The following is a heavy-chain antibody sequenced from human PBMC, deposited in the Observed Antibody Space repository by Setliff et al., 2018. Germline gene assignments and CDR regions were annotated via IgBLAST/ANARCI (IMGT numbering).Heavy chain of an antibody. Sequence: PSETLSLTCTVSGGSVKSHYWSWIRQTPEKGLEWIGFVFYSGDTRYNPSLKSRVTMSVDTYMNQFSLNLNSVTAADTAVYYCARDRTYYASGTYTRWFDYWGQGSLVTVSS. CDR2: VFYSGDT. CDR1: GGSVKSHY. D-gene: IGHD3-10*01. J-gene: IGHJ4*02. CDR3: ARDRTYYASGTYTRWFDY. V-gene: IGHV4-59*02.